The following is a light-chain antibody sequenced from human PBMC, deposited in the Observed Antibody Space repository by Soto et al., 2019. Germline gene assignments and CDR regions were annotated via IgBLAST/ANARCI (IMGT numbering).Light chain of an antibody. V-gene: IGKV3-20*01. Sequence: EIVLTQSTGTLSLSPGERATLSCRASQSVISSYVAWYQQKPGQAPRLLIYGASTRATGIPDRFSRSGSGTHFTLTISRLEREDFAVYYCQQYGSPPLTFGGGTKAERK. CDR3: QQYGSPPLT. CDR1: QSVISSY. CDR2: GAS. J-gene: IGKJ4*01.